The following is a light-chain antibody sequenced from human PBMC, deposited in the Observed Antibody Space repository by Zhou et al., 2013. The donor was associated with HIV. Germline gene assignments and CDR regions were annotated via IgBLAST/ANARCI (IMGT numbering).Light chain of an antibody. CDR3: QQYNEWPYT. CDR1: QGISNS. CDR2: GAS. Sequence: DIQMTQSPSAMSASVGDRVTITCRASQGISNSLAWFQQQPGKVPKRLIYGASSLHSGVPSRFSGGGSGTEFILTISSLQPEDFAIYYCQQYNEWPYTFGQGTKLEIK. V-gene: IGKV1-17*03. J-gene: IGKJ2*01.